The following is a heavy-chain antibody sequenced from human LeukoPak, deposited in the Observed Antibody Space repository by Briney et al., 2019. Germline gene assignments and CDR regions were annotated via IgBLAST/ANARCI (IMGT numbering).Heavy chain of an antibody. V-gene: IGHV4-4*09. CDR1: GGSISSYY. CDR3: ARGRTNGDYEDY. CDR2: IYTSGSN. D-gene: IGHD4-17*01. J-gene: IGHJ4*02. Sequence: SETLSLTCTVSGGSISSYYWSWIRQPPGKGLEWIGYIYTSGSNNYNPSLKSRVTISVDTYKIQFSMKLSSVTAADTDVYYCARGRTNGDYEDYWGQGTLVTVSS.